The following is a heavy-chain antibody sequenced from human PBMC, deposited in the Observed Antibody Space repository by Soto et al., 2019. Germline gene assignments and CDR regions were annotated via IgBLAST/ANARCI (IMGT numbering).Heavy chain of an antibody. V-gene: IGHV3-13*01. Sequence: GGSLRLSCAASGFILSNYDVHWVRQTPGHGLEWVARIGVVGDTNYSGSVKGRFTISRQNARNSFFLQMNSLIAGDTAVYFCVRGLPGGFDPWGQGTLVTVSS. CDR2: IGVVGDT. D-gene: IGHD3-10*01. CDR3: VRGLPGGFDP. CDR1: GFILSNYD. J-gene: IGHJ5*02.